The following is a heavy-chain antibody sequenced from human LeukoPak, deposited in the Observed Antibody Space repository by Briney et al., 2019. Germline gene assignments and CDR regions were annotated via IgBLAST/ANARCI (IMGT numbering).Heavy chain of an antibody. V-gene: IGHV4-4*07. D-gene: IGHD1-26*01. J-gene: IGHJ4*02. CDR2: LYASGST. Sequence: SETLSLTCTVSGGSISNYYWSWTRQPAGKGLEYIGRLYASGSTDYSPSLRSQLTMSLDTPKNQFSLKLTSVTAADTAIYYCARDGAATFSDYWGQGALVTVSS. CDR3: ARDGAATFSDY. CDR1: GGSISNYY.